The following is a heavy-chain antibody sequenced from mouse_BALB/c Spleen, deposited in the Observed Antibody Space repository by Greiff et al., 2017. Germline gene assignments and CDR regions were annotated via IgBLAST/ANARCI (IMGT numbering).Heavy chain of an antibody. J-gene: IGHJ4*01. CDR1: GFTFSSYA. V-gene: IGHV5-6-5*01. D-gene: IGHD2-3*01. CDR2: ISSGGST. CDR3: ARGFYDGYYVGAMDY. Sequence: EVNVVESGGGLVKPGGSLKLSCAASGFTFSSYAMSWVRQTPEKRLEWVASISSGGSTYYPDSVKGRFTISRDNARNILYLQMSSLRSEDTAMYYCARGFYDGYYVGAMDYWGQGTSVTVSS.